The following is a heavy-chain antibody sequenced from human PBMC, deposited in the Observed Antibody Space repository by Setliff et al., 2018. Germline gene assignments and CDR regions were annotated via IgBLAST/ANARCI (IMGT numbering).Heavy chain of an antibody. V-gene: IGHV4-59*12. CDR3: ARGLNYYDSSGYDT. D-gene: IGHD3-22*01. CDR1: GGSISSYY. J-gene: IGHJ5*02. CDR2: IYYSGST. Sequence: SETLSLTCTVSGGSISSYYWSWTRQPPGKGLEWIGYIYYSGSTNYNPSLKSRVTISVDTSKTQFSLKLSSVTAADTAVYYCARGLNYYDSSGYDTWGQGTLVTVSS.